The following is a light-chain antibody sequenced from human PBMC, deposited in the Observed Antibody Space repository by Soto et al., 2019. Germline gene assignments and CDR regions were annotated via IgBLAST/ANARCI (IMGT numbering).Light chain of an antibody. Sequence: IQMTQSPSSLSASVGDRVTITCRASQSLNSYLNWHQQKPGKAPKLLIYAASNLQSGVPSRFSGSGSGTDFTLTIGSLQPEDFATYYCQQSYSTPVTFGQGTKVDIK. CDR1: QSLNSY. CDR3: QQSYSTPVT. J-gene: IGKJ1*01. CDR2: AAS. V-gene: IGKV1-39*01.